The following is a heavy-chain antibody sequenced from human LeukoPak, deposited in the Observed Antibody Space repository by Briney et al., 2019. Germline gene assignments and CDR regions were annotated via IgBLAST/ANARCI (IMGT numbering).Heavy chain of an antibody. J-gene: IGHJ4*02. CDR2: IKQDGSEK. V-gene: IGHV3-7*01. CDR3: ARVSYYFDY. D-gene: IGHD1-26*01. CDR1: GFTFSSSW. Sequence: GGSLRLSCAASGFTFSSSWMTWVRQAPGKGLEWVANIKQDGSEKYYVDSVKGRFTISRDNAKNSLFLQMYSLRAEDTAVYYCARVSYYFDYWGQGILVSVSS.